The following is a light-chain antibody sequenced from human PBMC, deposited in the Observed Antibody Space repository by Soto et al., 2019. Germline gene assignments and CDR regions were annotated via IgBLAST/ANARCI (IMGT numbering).Light chain of an antibody. V-gene: IGKV3-15*01. J-gene: IGKJ3*01. Sequence: PGERATLSCRSSQSVDSKDLAWYQQKPGQAPRILIFGVSTRATGIPARFSGSESGTEFTLIISSLQSEDFAVYYCQQYNNWPFTFGPGTKVDI. CDR1: QSVDSKD. CDR2: GVS. CDR3: QQYNNWPFT.